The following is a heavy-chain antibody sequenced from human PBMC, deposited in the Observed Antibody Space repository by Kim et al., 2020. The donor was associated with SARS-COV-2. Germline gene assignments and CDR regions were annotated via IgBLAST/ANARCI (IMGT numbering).Heavy chain of an antibody. Sequence: GGSLRLSCAASGFTFSSYGMHWVRQAPGKGLEWVAVISYDGSNKYYADSVKGRFTISRDNSKNTLYLQMNSLRAEDTAVYYCARESYYYDSSGYYIDYWGQGTLVTVSS. CDR1: GFTFSSYG. D-gene: IGHD3-22*01. CDR2: ISYDGSNK. V-gene: IGHV3-33*05. J-gene: IGHJ4*02. CDR3: ARESYYYDSSGYYIDY.